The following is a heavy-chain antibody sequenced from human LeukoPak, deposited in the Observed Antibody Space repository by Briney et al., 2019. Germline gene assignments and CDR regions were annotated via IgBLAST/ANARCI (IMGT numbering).Heavy chain of an antibody. Sequence: TSETLSLTCTVSGGSISSSSYYWGWIRQPPWKGLEWIGSIYYSGSTYYNPSLKSRVTISVDTSKNQFSLKLSSVTAADTALYYCARPTSSTPYFDYWGQGTLVTVSS. CDR1: GGSISSSSYY. V-gene: IGHV4-39*01. CDR3: ARPTSSTPYFDY. D-gene: IGHD3-10*01. J-gene: IGHJ4*02. CDR2: IYYSGST.